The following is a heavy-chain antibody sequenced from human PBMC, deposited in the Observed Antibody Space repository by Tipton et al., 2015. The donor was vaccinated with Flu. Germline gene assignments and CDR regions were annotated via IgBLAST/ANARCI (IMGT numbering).Heavy chain of an antibody. J-gene: IGHJ3*02. CDR2: INQDGSEK. D-gene: IGHD5-18*01. CDR3: ARIAGHSSGFDI. Sequence: GSLRLSCVASGFSFSNSWMTWVRQAPGEGLEWVANINQDGSEKNSVDSVKGRFTISRDNAKNSLYLQMSSLRVEDTAVYYCARIAGHSSGFDIWGQGTMVTVSS. CDR1: GFSFSNSW. V-gene: IGHV3-7*01.